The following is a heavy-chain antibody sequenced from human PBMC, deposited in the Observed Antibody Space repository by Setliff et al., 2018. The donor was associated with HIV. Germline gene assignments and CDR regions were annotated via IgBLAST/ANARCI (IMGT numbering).Heavy chain of an antibody. J-gene: IGHJ6*03. CDR2: AHPSGNT. CDR3: ARQAGTYWGFVYYMDV. D-gene: IGHD7-27*01. Sequence: SETLSLTCTVSGDSFSSRFHWGWIRQPPGKGLEWIGMAHPSGNTYYNPSLESRVTIAVDMSTSQVFLNLTSVTAADTAVDYCARQAGTYWGFVYYMDVCGKGTTVT. CDR1: GDSFSSRFH. V-gene: IGHV4-38-2*02.